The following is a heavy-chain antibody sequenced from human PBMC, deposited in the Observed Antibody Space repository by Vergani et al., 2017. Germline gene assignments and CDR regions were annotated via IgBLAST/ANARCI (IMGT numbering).Heavy chain of an antibody. J-gene: IGHJ3*01. CDR3: TKGSVYYHDSAGHGYDPYTGFDL. CDR1: GLTFWKFG. V-gene: IGHV3-9*01. D-gene: IGHD5-12*01. CDR2: ISWNSGAV. Sequence: EVDLVESGGGLAQPGGSLRLSCEASGLTFWKFGMHWVRQGPGKGLEWVSGISWNSGAVDYADSVRGRFTISRDNAKNSLFLEMNSLRLEDTAVYFCTKGSVYYHDSAGHGYDPYTGFDLWGQGTLVTVSS.